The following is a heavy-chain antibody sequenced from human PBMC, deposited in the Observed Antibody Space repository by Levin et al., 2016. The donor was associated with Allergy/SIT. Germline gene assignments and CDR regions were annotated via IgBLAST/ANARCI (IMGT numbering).Heavy chain of an antibody. V-gene: IGHV4-59*13. D-gene: IGHD2-15*01. CDR1: GGSISSYY. CDR3: ARDRVVVVAATTYYYYGMDV. Sequence: SETLSLTCTVSGGSISSYYWSWIRQPPGKGLEWIGYIYYSGSTNYNPSLKSRVTISVDTSKNQFSLKLSSVTAADTAVYYCARDRVVVVAATTYYYYGMDVWGQGTTVTVSS. CDR2: IYYSGST. J-gene: IGHJ6*02.